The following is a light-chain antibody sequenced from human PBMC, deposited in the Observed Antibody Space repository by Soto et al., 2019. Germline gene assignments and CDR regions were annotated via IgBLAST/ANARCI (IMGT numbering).Light chain of an antibody. CDR1: QSISKW. CDR2: DAS. V-gene: IGKV1-5*01. J-gene: IGKJ1*01. Sequence: DIQMTQSPSTLSASIGDRFSITCRASQSISKWLAWHQQKPGKAPKLLIYDASTLQSGVPPRFSGSGSGTEFTLTIRSLQPDDIATYYCQQYSSYSAWTFGEGTTGDIK. CDR3: QQYSSYSAWT.